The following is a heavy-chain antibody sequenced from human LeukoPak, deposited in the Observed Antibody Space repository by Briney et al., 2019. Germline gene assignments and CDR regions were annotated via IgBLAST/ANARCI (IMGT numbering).Heavy chain of an antibody. Sequence: PGGSLRLSCAASGFTFSSYSMNWVRQAPGKGLEWVSSISSSSSYIYYADSVKGRFTISRDNAKNSLYLQMNSLRAEDTAVYYCATPAFRNSRWPSRGLSDYWGQGTLVTVSS. CDR2: ISSSSSYI. D-gene: IGHD4-23*01. CDR1: GFTFSSYS. V-gene: IGHV3-21*01. CDR3: ATPAFRNSRWPSRGLSDY. J-gene: IGHJ4*02.